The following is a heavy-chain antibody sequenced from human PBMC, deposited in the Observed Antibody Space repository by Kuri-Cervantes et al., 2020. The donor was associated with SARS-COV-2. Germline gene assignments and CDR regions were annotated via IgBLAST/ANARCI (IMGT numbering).Heavy chain of an antibody. CDR3: ARRLYNWNDSGGRRFYYLDA. J-gene: IGHJ4*02. V-gene: IGHV4-39*01. CDR1: GGSISSSSYY. Sequence: SETLSLTCTVSGGSISSSSYYWGWIRQPPGKGLEWIGNIYYSGNTYYNPSLESRVAIFLDTSTNQFSLKLNSVTAADTAVYYCARRLYNWNDSGGRRFYYLDAWGQGTPVTVSS. CDR2: IYYSGNT. D-gene: IGHD1-20*01.